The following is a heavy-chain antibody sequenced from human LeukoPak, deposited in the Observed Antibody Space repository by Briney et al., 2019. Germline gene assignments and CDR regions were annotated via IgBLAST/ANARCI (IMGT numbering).Heavy chain of an antibody. Sequence: SVKVSCKASGGTFSSYAISRVRQAPGQGLEWMGRIIPIFGTANYAQKFQGRVTITTYESTSTAYMELSGLRSEDTAVYYCARGSTYYYDSSGYSAFDIWGQGTMVTVSS. CDR2: IIPIFGTA. V-gene: IGHV1-69*05. J-gene: IGHJ3*02. D-gene: IGHD3-22*01. CDR1: GGTFSSYA. CDR3: ARGSTYYYDSSGYSAFDI.